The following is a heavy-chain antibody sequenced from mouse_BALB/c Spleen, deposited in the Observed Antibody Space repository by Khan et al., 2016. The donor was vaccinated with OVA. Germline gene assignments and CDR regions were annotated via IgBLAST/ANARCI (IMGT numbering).Heavy chain of an antibody. Sequence: VQLQQPGAELVKAGASVKMSCKASGYTFTSYWMHWVKQRLGQGLEWFAETNPTNGRTYYNEKFKSKATLTVDKSSSTAYMLLSGPTFEDSAVYYCARIKYIVATYFNYWGQGTTLTVSS. J-gene: IGHJ2*01. CDR1: GYTFTSYW. D-gene: IGHD1-1*01. CDR2: TNPTNGRT. CDR3: ARIKYIVATYFNY. V-gene: IGHV1S81*02.